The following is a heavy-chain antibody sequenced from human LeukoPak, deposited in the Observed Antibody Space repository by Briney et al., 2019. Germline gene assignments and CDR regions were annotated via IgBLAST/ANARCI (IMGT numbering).Heavy chain of an antibody. V-gene: IGHV3-30*02. J-gene: IGHJ4*02. Sequence: GGSLRLSCAASGFTFSSYEMNWVRQAPGKGLEWVAFIRYDGSNKYYADSVKGRFTISRDNSKNTLYLQMNSLRAEDTAVYYCAKGMVYSSYYFDYWGQGTLVTVSS. CDR2: IRYDGSNK. D-gene: IGHD5-12*01. CDR1: GFTFSSYE. CDR3: AKGMVYSSYYFDY.